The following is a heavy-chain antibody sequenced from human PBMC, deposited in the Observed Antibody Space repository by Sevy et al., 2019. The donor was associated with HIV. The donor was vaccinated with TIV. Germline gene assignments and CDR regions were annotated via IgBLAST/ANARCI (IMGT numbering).Heavy chain of an antibody. CDR3: ARRYFDL. V-gene: IGHV3-7*01. CDR2: INQDGSEM. Sequence: GGSLRLSCKASGFSFTDFWMQWVRQVPGKGPEGVANINQDGSEMYYVDSVKGRFTISRDNAESTLYLQMHGLRAEDAATYFCARRYFDLWGQGTVVTVSS. J-gene: IGHJ4*02. CDR1: GFSFTDFW.